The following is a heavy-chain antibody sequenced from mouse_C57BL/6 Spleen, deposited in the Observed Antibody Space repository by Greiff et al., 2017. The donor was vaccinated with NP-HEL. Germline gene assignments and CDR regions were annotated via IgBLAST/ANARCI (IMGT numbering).Heavy chain of an antibody. CDR2: ISSGSSTI. CDR1: GFTFSDYG. J-gene: IGHJ4*01. Sequence: EVQLVESGGGLVKPGGSLKLSCASSGFTFSDYGMHWVRQAPEKGLEWVAYISSGSSTIYYADTVKGRFTISRDNAKNTLFLQMTSLRSEDTAMYYCARDYDYPYYAMDYWGQGTSVTVSS. D-gene: IGHD2-4*01. CDR3: ARDYDYPYYAMDY. V-gene: IGHV5-17*01.